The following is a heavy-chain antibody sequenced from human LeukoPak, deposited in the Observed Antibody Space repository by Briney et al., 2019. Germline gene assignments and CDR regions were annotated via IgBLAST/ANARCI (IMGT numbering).Heavy chain of an antibody. D-gene: IGHD2-2*01. CDR1: GFIFSEYY. V-gene: IGHV3-11*06. CDR3: AREEDEVVLPGAWESDY. Sequence: GGSLRLSCAASGFIFSEYYMSWLRQTPEEGLEWLSYISSSSDYKNYADSLKGRFTISRDNAKKSLYLQMNSLRAEDTAVYYCAREEDEVVLPGAWESDYWGQGTLVTVSS. J-gene: IGHJ4*02. CDR2: ISSSSDYK.